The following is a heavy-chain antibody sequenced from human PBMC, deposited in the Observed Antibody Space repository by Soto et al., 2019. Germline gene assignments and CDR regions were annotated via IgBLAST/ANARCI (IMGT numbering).Heavy chain of an antibody. CDR3: ARVVPGAEAWFGP. J-gene: IGHJ5*02. CDR1: GYTLYNYG. Sequence: AAVPVSCLTSGYTLYNYGITWVRQAPGQPLEWLGWISLYSDGTSYAQKFRGRVSITTDTSTTTAYMELRSLRSDDTAVYYCARVVPGAEAWFGPWGQGTLVTVSS. V-gene: IGHV1-18*01. CDR2: ISLYSDGT.